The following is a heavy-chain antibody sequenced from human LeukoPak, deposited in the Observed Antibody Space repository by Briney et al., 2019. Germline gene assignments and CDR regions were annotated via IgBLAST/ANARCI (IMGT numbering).Heavy chain of an antibody. CDR3: ARSLYGVNYGDAFDI. Sequence: PGGSLRLSCAASGFTFSSYSMNWVRQAPGKGLEWVSSINSSSSYIYYADSVKGRFTISRDNAKNSLYLQMNSLRAEDTAVYYCARSLYGVNYGDAFDIWGQGTMVTVSS. D-gene: IGHD4-23*01. CDR2: INSSSSYI. CDR1: GFTFSSYS. J-gene: IGHJ3*02. V-gene: IGHV3-21*01.